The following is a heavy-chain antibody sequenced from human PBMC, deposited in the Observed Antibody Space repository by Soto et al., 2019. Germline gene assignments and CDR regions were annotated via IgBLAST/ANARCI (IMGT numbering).Heavy chain of an antibody. J-gene: IGHJ5*02. V-gene: IGHV1-18*04. Sequence: ASVKVSCKASGYTFTSYGISWVRQAPGQGLEWMGWISAYNGNKNYAQKLPGRVTMTTDTSTSTAYIELRSLRTDDTAVYYCARFYGSSTSCQGWFDPCGQGTLVTVSS. CDR2: ISAYNGNK. CDR3: ARFYGSSTSCQGWFDP. D-gene: IGHD2-2*01. CDR1: GYTFTSYG.